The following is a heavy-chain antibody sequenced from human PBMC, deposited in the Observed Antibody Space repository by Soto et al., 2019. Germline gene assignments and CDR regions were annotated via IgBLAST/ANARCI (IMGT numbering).Heavy chain of an antibody. D-gene: IGHD1-26*01. CDR3: AKGQNSGTYRFYFDY. J-gene: IGHJ4*02. CDR1: GITLSSYA. V-gene: IGHV3-23*01. Sequence: GSLRLACAASGITLSSYAMSWVRQAPGKGPEWVSGISASGGSTSYADSVKGRFTISRDNSKNTLYLQMNSLRADDTAVYHCAKGQNSGTYRFYFDYWGQGALVTVSS. CDR2: ISASGGST.